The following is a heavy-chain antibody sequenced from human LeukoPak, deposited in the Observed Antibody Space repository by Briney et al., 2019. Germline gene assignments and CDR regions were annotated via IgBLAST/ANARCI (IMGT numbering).Heavy chain of an antibody. D-gene: IGHD5-24*01. V-gene: IGHV3-66*01. CDR2: IYSGGST. CDR3: TKRDGHWDFDY. CDR1: GFTVSSNY. J-gene: IGHJ4*02. Sequence: GGSLRLPCAASGFTVSSNYMSWVRQAPGKGLEWVSVIYSGGSTYYADSVKGRFTISRDNSKNTLYLQMNSLRAEDTAVYYCTKRDGHWDFDYWGQGTLVTVSS.